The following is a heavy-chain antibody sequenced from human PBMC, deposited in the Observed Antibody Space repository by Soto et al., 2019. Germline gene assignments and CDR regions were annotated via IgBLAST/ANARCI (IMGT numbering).Heavy chain of an antibody. CDR3: AKADQWIVVVPHPYGMDV. CDR1: GFTFSSYA. V-gene: IGHV3-23*01. J-gene: IGHJ6*02. CDR2: ISGSGGST. D-gene: IGHD2-2*01. Sequence: GGSLRLSCAASGFTFSSYAMSWVRQAPGKGLEWVSAISGSGGSTYYADSVKGRFTISRDNSKNTLYLQMNSLRAEDTAVYYCAKADQWIVVVPHPYGMDVWGQGTTVTVPS.